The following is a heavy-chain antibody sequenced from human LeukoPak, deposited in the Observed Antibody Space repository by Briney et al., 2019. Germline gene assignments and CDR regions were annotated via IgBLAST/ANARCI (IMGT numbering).Heavy chain of an antibody. CDR3: ARDFRDGDSVFYYYYMDV. CDR2: IYYSGST. Sequence: SETLSLTCTVSGGSISSYYWSWIRQPPGKGLEWIGYIYYSGSTNYNPSLKSRVTISVDTSKNQFSLKLSSVTAADTAVYYCARDFRDGDSVFYYYYMDVWGKGTTVTVSS. J-gene: IGHJ6*03. CDR1: GGSISSYY. D-gene: IGHD4-17*01. V-gene: IGHV4-59*01.